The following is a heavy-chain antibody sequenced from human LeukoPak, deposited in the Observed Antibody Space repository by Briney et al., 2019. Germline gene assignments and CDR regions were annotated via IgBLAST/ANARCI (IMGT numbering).Heavy chain of an antibody. Sequence: PGGSLRLSCAASGFTFSSYAMSWVRQAPGKGLEWVSAISGSGGSTYYADSVKGRFTISRDNAKNSLYLQMNSLRAEDTAVYYCARGEITLYYYGSGSYYGTDYWGQGTLVTVSS. CDR3: ARGEITLYYYGSGSYYGTDY. J-gene: IGHJ4*02. V-gene: IGHV3-23*01. CDR2: ISGSGGST. D-gene: IGHD3-10*01. CDR1: GFTFSSYA.